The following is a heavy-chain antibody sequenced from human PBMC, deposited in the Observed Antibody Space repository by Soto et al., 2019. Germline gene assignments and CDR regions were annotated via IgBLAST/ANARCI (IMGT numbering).Heavy chain of an antibody. CDR3: ARGIAARYDAFDI. V-gene: IGHV1-69*06. D-gene: IGHD6-6*01. CDR2: IIPIFGTA. Sequence: SVKVSCKASRGTFSSYAISWVRQAPGQGLEWMGGIIPIFGTANYAQKFQGRVTITADKSTSTAYMELSSLRSEDTAVYYCARGIAARYDAFDIWGQGTMVTVSS. J-gene: IGHJ3*02. CDR1: RGTFSSYA.